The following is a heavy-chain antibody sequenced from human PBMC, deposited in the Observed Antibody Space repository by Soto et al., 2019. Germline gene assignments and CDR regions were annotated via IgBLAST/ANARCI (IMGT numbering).Heavy chain of an antibody. Sequence: TSETLSLTCTVSGGSISTYFWGWIRQPPGKGLEWIGYIYYDGSTKSNPSLKSRVTISVDTSKNQFSLKLSSVTAADTAVYYCARDSGTDHYYYLDLWGKGTTVTVSS. CDR3: ARDSGTDHYYYLDL. J-gene: IGHJ6*03. V-gene: IGHV4-59*01. D-gene: IGHD3-10*01. CDR2: IYYDGST. CDR1: GGSISTYF.